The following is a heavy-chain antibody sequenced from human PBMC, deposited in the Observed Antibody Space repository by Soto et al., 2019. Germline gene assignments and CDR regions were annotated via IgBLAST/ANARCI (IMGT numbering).Heavy chain of an antibody. CDR3: ASERGEKYSDS. J-gene: IGHJ4*02. Sequence: EVQLVESGGGLVQPGGSLRLSCAASGFTFSDHSMNWVRQAPGKGLEWVGLTRDKDNSYTTEYAASVNGRFTISRDNSKNSLYLQMNSLKTEDTAVYYCASERGEKYSDSWGQGTLVTVSS. CDR1: GFTFSDHS. D-gene: IGHD2-21*01. V-gene: IGHV3-72*01. CDR2: TRDKDNSYTT.